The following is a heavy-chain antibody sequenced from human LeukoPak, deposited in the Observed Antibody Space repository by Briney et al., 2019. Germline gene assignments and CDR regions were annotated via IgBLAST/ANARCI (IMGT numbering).Heavy chain of an antibody. CDR1: GYSFTSYW. CDR2: IYPGDSDT. V-gene: IGHV5-51*01. Sequence: GESLKISCRVSGYSFTSYWIGWVRQMPGKGLEWMGIIYPGDSDTIYRPSFQGQVTISADKSINTAFLQWSSLKASDTAMYYCARREYYYCGMDVWGQGTTVTVSS. J-gene: IGHJ6*02. CDR3: ARREYYYCGMDV.